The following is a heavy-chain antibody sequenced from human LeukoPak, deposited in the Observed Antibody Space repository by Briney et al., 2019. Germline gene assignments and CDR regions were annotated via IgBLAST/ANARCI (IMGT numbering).Heavy chain of an antibody. CDR2: LIPILGIA. CDR3: ARDQVYGYVWGSYRPPGY. CDR1: GYTFTSYA. J-gene: IGHJ4*02. D-gene: IGHD3-16*02. V-gene: IGHV1-69*04. Sequence: SVKVSCEASGYTFTSYAISWVRQAPGQGLEWMGRLIPILGIANYAQKFQGRVTITADKSTSTAYMELSSLRSEDTAVYYCARDQVYGYVWGSYRPPGYWGQGTLVTVSS.